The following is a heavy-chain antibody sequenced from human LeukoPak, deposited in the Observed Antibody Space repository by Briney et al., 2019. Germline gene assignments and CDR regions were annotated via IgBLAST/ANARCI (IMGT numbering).Heavy chain of an antibody. J-gene: IGHJ5*02. CDR3: ARAHSSGYYLNWFDP. Sequence: MASETLSLTCTVSGGSISSYYWSWIRQPAGKGLEWIGRIYTSGSTNYNPSLKSRVTISVDTSKNQFSLKLSSVTAADTAVYYCARAHSSGYYLNWFDPWGQGTLVTVSS. D-gene: IGHD3-22*01. CDR1: GGSISSYY. CDR2: IYTSGST. V-gene: IGHV4-4*07.